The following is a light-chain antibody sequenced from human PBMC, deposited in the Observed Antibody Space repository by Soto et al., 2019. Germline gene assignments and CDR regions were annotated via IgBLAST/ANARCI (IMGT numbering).Light chain of an antibody. V-gene: IGLV1-47*02. J-gene: IGLJ1*01. Sequence: QSALTQPASVSGSPGQSITISCTATSSDVDTHNYVSWYQHLPGTAPKLLIYLGDQRASGVSDRFSGSKSGTSASLAINGLRSDDEADYYCAAWDDNLNAYVFGSGTQLTVL. CDR3: AAWDDNLNAYV. CDR1: SSDVDTHNY. CDR2: LGD.